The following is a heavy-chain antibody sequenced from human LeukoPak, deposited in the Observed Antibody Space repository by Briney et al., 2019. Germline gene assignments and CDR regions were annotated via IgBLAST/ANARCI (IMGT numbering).Heavy chain of an antibody. CDR3: ARDTSGWDYSFYYYYMDV. CDR2: ISTSSSYI. CDR1: GFTFSSYS. V-gene: IGHV3-21*01. Sequence: PGGSLRLSCAASGFTFSSYSMNWVRQAPGKGLEWVSSISTSSSYIYYADSVKGRFTISRDNAKNSLYLQMNSLRAEDTAVYYCARDTSGWDYSFYYYYMDVWGKGTTVTVSS. D-gene: IGHD6-19*01. J-gene: IGHJ6*03.